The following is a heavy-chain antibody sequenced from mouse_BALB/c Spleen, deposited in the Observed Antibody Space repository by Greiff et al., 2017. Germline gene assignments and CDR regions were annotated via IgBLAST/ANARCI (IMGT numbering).Heavy chain of an antibody. CDR3: ARGNGYYMYFDV. D-gene: IGHD2-3*01. J-gene: IGHJ1*01. CDR2: IWAGGST. Sequence: QVPLKESGPGLVAPSQSLSITCTVSGFSLTSYGVHWVRQPPGKGLEWLGVIWAGGSTNYNSALMSRLSISKDNSKSQVFLKMNSLQTDDTAMYYCARGNGYYMYFDVWGAGTTVTVSS. V-gene: IGHV2-9*02. CDR1: GFSLTSYG.